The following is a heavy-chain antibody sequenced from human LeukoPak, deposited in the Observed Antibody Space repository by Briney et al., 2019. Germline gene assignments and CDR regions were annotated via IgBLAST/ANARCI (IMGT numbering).Heavy chain of an antibody. Sequence: GGSLRLSCAASGFTFSSYGMHWVRQAPGKGLEWVAVISYDGSNKYYADSVKGRFTISRDNSKNTLYLQMNSLRAEDTAVYYCAKVGGDYANAFDIWGQGTMVTVSS. V-gene: IGHV3-30*18. CDR3: AKVGGDYANAFDI. CDR1: GFTFSSYG. CDR2: ISYDGSNK. J-gene: IGHJ3*02. D-gene: IGHD4-17*01.